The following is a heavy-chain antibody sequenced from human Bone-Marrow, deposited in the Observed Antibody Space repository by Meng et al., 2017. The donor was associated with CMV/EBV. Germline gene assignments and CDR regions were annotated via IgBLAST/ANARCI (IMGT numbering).Heavy chain of an antibody. V-gene: IGHV3-30*02. J-gene: IGHJ2*01. D-gene: IGHD2-2*02. CDR2: IRYDGSNK. CDR1: GFTFSSYG. CDR3: AKDGEIYQLLYYWYLDL. Sequence: GESLKISCAASGFTFSSYGIHWVRQAPGKGLEWVAFIRYDGSNKFYADSVKGRFTISRDNSKNTLFLQMNSLRAEDTAVYYCAKDGEIYQLLYYWYLDLWGRGTLVTVSS.